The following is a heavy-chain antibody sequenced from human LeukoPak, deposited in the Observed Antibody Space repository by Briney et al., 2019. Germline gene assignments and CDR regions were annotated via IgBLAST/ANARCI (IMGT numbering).Heavy chain of an antibody. V-gene: IGHV3-30*18. J-gene: IGHJ4*02. D-gene: IGHD6-13*01. CDR3: AKWNPIAAALDY. Sequence: GGSLRLSCAAPGSTFSSYGMHWVRQAPGKGLGWGAVISYDGSNKYYADSVKGRFTISRDNSKNTLYLQMNSLRAEDTAVYYCAKWNPIAAALDYWGQGTLVTVSS. CDR2: ISYDGSNK. CDR1: GSTFSSYG.